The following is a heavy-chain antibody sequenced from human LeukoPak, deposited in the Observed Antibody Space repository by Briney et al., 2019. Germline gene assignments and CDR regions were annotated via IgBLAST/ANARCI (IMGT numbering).Heavy chain of an antibody. Sequence: GGSLRLSCAASGFTFTNAWMNWVRQAPGKGLERVGRIKSKADGETIDYAAPVKGRFTFSRDDSKNMLYLQMNSLKSEDTAVYYCSTLTSRGLSDSWGQGTLVTVSS. CDR1: GFTFTNAW. V-gene: IGHV3-15*07. CDR3: STLTSRGLSDS. J-gene: IGHJ4*02. D-gene: IGHD1-20*01. CDR2: IKSKADGETI.